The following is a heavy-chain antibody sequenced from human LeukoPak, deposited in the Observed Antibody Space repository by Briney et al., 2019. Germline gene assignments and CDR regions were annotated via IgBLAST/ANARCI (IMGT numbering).Heavy chain of an antibody. CDR1: GGSISSSSYY. J-gene: IGHJ4*02. V-gene: IGHV4-39*01. Sequence: SETLSLTCTVSGGSISSSSYYWGWIRQPPGKGLEWIGSIYYSGSTYYNPSLKSRVTISVDTSKNQFSLKLSSVTAADTAVYYCARHSSDSSSWYPDFDYWGQGTLVTVSS. CDR3: ARHSSDSSSWYPDFDY. D-gene: IGHD6-13*01. CDR2: IYYSGST.